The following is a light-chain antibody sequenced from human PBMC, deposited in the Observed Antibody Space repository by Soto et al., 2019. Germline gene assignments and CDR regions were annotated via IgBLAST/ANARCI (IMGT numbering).Light chain of an antibody. Sequence: EIVLTQSPGTLSLSPGEGATLSCRASQPVSSTYLAWYQQKPGRAPSLLIHGASTRAAGIPDRFSASGSGTHFTLTIIRLEPEDFPVYFCQQFGTSPYTFGQGTTVEIK. V-gene: IGKV3-20*01. CDR1: QPVSSTY. J-gene: IGKJ2*01. CDR2: GAS. CDR3: QQFGTSPYT.